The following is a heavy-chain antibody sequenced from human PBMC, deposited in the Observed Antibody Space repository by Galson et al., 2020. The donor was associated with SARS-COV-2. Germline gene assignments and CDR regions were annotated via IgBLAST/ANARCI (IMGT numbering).Heavy chain of an antibody. D-gene: IGHD2-2*01. CDR3: AKVLNWGYCSSTSCYGPDY. V-gene: IGHV3-30*02. Sequence: GGSLRLSCAASGFTFSSYGMHWVRQAPGKGLEWVAFIRYDRSNKYYADSVKGRFTISRDNSKNTLYLQMNSLRAEDTAVYYCAKVLNWGYCSSTSCYGPDYWGQGTLVTVSS. CDR2: IRYDRSNK. J-gene: IGHJ4*02. CDR1: GFTFSSYG.